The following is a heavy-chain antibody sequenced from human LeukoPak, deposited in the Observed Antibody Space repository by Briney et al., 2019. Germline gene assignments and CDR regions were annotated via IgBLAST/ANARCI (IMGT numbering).Heavy chain of an antibody. D-gene: IGHD3-22*01. J-gene: IGHJ3*02. CDR3: ARAHGSGYFYDGFDI. Sequence: SETLSLTCAVSGGSISSSNWWSWVRQPPGKGLEWIGEIYHSGSTNYNPSLKSRVTISVDKSKNQFSLKLSSVTAADTAVFYCARAHGSGYFYDGFDIWGQGTMVTVSS. CDR2: IYHSGST. CDR1: GGSISSSNW. V-gene: IGHV4-4*02.